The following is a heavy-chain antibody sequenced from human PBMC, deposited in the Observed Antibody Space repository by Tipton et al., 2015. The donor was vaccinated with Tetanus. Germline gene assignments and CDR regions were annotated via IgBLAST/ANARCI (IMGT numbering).Heavy chain of an antibody. J-gene: IGHJ6*02. D-gene: IGHD3-10*01. CDR3: ARDRGVRGGYYYYHGMDV. Sequence: TLSLTCSVSGDSISSGGHYWGWIRQHPGKGLEWIGNIHYSGSTFYNPSLKSRVTISVDTSQKQISLKVNSVTAADTAVYYCARDRGVRGGYYYYHGMDVWGQGTTVTVSS. CDR2: IHYSGST. CDR1: GDSISSGGHY. V-gene: IGHV4-31*03.